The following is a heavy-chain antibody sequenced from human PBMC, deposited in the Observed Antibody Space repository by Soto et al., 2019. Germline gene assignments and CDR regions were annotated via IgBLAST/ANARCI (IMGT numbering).Heavy chain of an antibody. D-gene: IGHD6-13*01. CDR1: GFTFSRYW. CDR3: ATFRAAASFYFDH. CDR2: IKQDGSEK. V-gene: IGHV3-7*01. J-gene: IGHJ4*02. Sequence: PGGSLRLSCAASGFTFSRYWLSWVRQAPGKGLEWVANIKQDGSEKYYVDSVKGRFTISRDTAKNSLYLQLNNLRVEDTALYYCATFRAAASFYFDHWGQGALVTVSS.